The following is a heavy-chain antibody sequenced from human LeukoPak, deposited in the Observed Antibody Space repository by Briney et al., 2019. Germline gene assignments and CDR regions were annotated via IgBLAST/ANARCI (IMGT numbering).Heavy chain of an antibody. CDR2: ISSSGSTI. CDR1: GFTFSSYE. Sequence: GGSLRLSGAASGFTFSSYEMNWVRQAPGKGLEWVSYISSSGSTIYYADSVKGRFTISRDNAKNSLYLQMNSLRAEDTAVYYCARVNQGAFDIWGQGTMVTVSS. CDR3: ARVNQGAFDI. V-gene: IGHV3-48*03. J-gene: IGHJ3*02.